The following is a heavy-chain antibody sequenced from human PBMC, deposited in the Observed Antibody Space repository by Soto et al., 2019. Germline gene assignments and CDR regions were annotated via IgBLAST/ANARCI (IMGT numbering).Heavy chain of an antibody. CDR1: GFTFSSYA. Sequence: GSLRLSCAASGFTFSSYAMSWVRRAPGKGLEWVSAISGSGGSTYYADSVKGRFTISRDNSKNTLYLQMNSLRAEDTAVYYCAKKATMVRGADYYFDYWGQGTLVTVSS. CDR3: AKKATMVRGADYYFDY. CDR2: ISGSGGST. D-gene: IGHD3-10*01. V-gene: IGHV3-23*01. J-gene: IGHJ4*02.